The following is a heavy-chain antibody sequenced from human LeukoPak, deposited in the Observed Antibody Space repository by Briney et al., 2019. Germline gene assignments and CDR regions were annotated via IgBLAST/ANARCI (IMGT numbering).Heavy chain of an antibody. D-gene: IGHD3-10*01. CDR1: GFTFRDYA. J-gene: IGHJ4*02. CDR2: ISYDGNSQ. Sequence: GGSLRLSCAASGFTFRDYAFHWVRQAPGKGLEWVALISYDGNSQYYADSVKGRFTISRDNSKNTLYLQMNSLRTEDTAVYYCARAGDYGSGSFRWRHFDYWGQGTLVTVSS. CDR3: ARAGDYGSGSFRWRHFDY. V-gene: IGHV3-30-3*01.